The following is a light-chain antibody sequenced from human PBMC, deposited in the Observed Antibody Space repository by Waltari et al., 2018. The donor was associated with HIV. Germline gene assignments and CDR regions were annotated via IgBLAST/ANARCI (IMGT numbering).Light chain of an antibody. V-gene: IGLV2-18*01. CDR1: SSDVGSYNR. CDR3: SLYTSSSTFV. Sequence: QSALTQPPSVSGSPGQSVTISCTGTSSDVGSYNRVSWYQQPPGTAPNLMIYAVSIRPSGVPDRFSGSKSGNTASLTLSGLQAEDEADYYCSLYTSSSTFVFGTGTKVTVL. CDR2: AVS. J-gene: IGLJ1*01.